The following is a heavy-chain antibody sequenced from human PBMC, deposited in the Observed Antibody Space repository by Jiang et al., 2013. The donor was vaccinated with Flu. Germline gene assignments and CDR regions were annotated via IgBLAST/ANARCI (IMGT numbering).Heavy chain of an antibody. V-gene: IGHV4-34*01. CDR3: ARGRDYSAGYYYYGLDV. J-gene: IGHJ6*02. Sequence: WSWIRQPPGKGLEWIGEINHSGSTNYNPSLKSRVTISVDTSKNQFSLKLSSVTAADTAVYYCARGRDYSAGYYYYGLDVWGQGTTVTVSS. CDR2: INHSGST. D-gene: IGHD2-15*01.